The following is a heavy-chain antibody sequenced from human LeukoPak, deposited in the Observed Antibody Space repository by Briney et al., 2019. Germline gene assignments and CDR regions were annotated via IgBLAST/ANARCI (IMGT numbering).Heavy chain of an antibody. Sequence: GGSLRLSCAASGFTFSSYSMNWVRQAPGKGLEWVSSISSSSSYIYYADSVKGRFTISRDNSKNSLYLQMNSLRAEDTAVYYCARDPVTARDAFDIWGQGTMVTVSS. J-gene: IGHJ3*02. D-gene: IGHD6-25*01. CDR2: ISSSSSYI. CDR1: GFTFSSYS. CDR3: ARDPVTARDAFDI. V-gene: IGHV3-21*01.